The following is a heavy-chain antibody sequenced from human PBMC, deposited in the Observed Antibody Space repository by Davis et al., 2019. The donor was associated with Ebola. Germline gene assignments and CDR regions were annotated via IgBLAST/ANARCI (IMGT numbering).Heavy chain of an antibody. CDR2: ISGSATST. J-gene: IGHJ4*02. V-gene: IGHV3-48*03. D-gene: IGHD4-17*01. CDR3: AKDSHAYGDYGGFDH. CDR1: GFTFYRYE. Sequence: GESLKISCAASGFTFYRYEMNWVRQAPGKGLEWVSYISGSATSTFYADSVKGRFTISRDNAKNSLYLQMNSLRVEDTALYYCAKDSHAYGDYGGFDHWGRGTLVTVSS.